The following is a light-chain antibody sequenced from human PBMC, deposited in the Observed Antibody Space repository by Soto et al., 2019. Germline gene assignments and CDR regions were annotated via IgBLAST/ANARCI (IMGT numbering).Light chain of an antibody. Sequence: QSALTQPASVSGSPGQSITISCTGTSSVVGGYNYVSWYQQHPGEAPKLMIYDVSNRPSGVSNRFSGSKSGNTASPTISGLQAEDEADYYCSSYTSSSTLFYVFGTGTKVTVL. CDR2: DVS. V-gene: IGLV2-14*01. J-gene: IGLJ1*01. CDR1: SSVVGGYNY. CDR3: SSYTSSSTLFYV.